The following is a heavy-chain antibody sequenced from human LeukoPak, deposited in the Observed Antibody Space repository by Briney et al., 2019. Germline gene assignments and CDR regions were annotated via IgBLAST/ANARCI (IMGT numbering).Heavy chain of an antibody. CDR2: IHYSGRP. CDR3: ARFGVDYDMDV. D-gene: IGHD3-16*01. V-gene: IGHV4-59*11. Sequence: SETLSLTCTVSGGSISGHYWTRIRQPPGKGLEWIGQIHYSGRPDYNPSLKSRITISVDTSKNQLSLKVTSVTGADTAVYYCARFGVDYDMDVWGQGTTVAVSS. CDR1: GGSISGHY. J-gene: IGHJ6*02.